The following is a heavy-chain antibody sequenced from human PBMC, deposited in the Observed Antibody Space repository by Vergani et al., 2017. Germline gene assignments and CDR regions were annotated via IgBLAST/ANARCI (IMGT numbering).Heavy chain of an antibody. V-gene: IGHV4-30-2*01. CDR1: GGSISSGGYS. CDR2: IYHSGST. Sequence: QLQLQESGPGPVKPSQTLSLTCAVSGGSISSGGYSWSWIRQPPGKGLEWIGYIYHSGSTYYNPSLKSRVTISVDRSKNQFSLKLSSVTAADTAVYYCARGSSIAARPFNYMDVWGKXP. J-gene: IGHJ6*03. D-gene: IGHD6-6*01. CDR3: ARGSSIAARPFNYMDV.